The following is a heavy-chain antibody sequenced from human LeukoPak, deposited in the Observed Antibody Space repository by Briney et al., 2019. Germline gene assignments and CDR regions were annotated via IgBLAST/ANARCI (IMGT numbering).Heavy chain of an antibody. Sequence: SQTLSLTCAISGDSVSSNSAAWNWIRQSPSRGLEWLGRTYYRSKWYNDYAVSVKSRITINPDTSKNQFSLQLNSVTPEDTAVYYCARGSGDSGSDQNWFDPWGQGTLVTVSS. J-gene: IGHJ5*02. D-gene: IGHD1-26*01. CDR3: ARGSGDSGSDQNWFDP. V-gene: IGHV6-1*01. CDR1: GDSVSSNSAA. CDR2: TYYRSKWYN.